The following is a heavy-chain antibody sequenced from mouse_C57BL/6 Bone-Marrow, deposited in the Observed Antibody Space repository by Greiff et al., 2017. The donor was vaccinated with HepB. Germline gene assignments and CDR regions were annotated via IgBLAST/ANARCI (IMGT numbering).Heavy chain of an antibody. CDR2: IDPENGDT. CDR3: TRTGGDY. Sequence: EVKLMESGAELVRPGASVKLSCTASGFNIKDDYMHWVKQRPEQGLEWIGWIDPENGDTEYASKFQGKATITADTSSNTAYLQLSSLTSEDTAVYYCTRTGGDYWGQGTTLTVSS. V-gene: IGHV14-4*01. J-gene: IGHJ2*01. CDR1: GFNIKDDY.